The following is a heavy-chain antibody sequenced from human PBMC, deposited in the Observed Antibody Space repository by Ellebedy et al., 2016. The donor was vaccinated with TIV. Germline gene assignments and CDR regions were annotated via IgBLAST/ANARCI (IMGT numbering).Heavy chain of an antibody. D-gene: IGHD1-26*01. V-gene: IGHV1-2*02. CDR1: GYSFTAYF. J-gene: IGHJ4*02. Sequence: ASVKVSXKASGYSFTAYFMHWVRQAPGQGPEWMGWINPHSGDTRVAQKFQGRVTMTRDTSISTAYMELSRLRSDDTAVYYCARDGLWEFDYWGQGTLVTVSS. CDR2: INPHSGDT. CDR3: ARDGLWEFDY.